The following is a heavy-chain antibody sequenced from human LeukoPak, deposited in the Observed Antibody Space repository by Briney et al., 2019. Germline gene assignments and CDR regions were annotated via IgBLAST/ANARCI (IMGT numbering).Heavy chain of an antibody. J-gene: IGHJ4*02. D-gene: IGHD3-10*01. CDR3: ARGSTGNHSPPHFDY. Sequence: ASVKVSCKASGGTFSSYAISWVRQAPGQGLEWMGGIIPIFGTANYAQKFQGRVTITTDESTSTAYMELSSLRSEDTAVYYRARGSTGNHSPPHFDYWGQGTLVTVSS. CDR1: GGTFSSYA. CDR2: IIPIFGTA. V-gene: IGHV1-69*05.